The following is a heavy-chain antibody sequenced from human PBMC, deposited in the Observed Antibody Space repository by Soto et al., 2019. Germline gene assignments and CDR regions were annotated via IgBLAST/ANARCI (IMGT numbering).Heavy chain of an antibody. V-gene: IGHV1-2*02. J-gene: IGHJ4*02. CDR2: INPNSGAS. Sequence: ASVKFSCKTSGYTFIDYYVHWVRQAPGQGLEWVGWINPNSGASKYAENFQGRFTMTRDRSTSTVYMELTGLRSDDTAVYYCARWRDAVPTHDYWGQGTLVIGSS. CDR3: ARWRDAVPTHDY. CDR1: GYTFIDYY. D-gene: IGHD4-17*01.